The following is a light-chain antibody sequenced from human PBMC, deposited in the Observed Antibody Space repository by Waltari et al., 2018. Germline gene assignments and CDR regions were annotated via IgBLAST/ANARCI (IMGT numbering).Light chain of an antibody. CDR2: KDT. CDR1: ELPKPS. Sequence: SYELPQPPSVSVSPGQTARIPCSGEELPKPSVYWYQQKPGQAPVLLIYKDTERPSGIPERFSGATSGTTVTLTIRGVQAEDGADYFCQSADGGSRYWVFGGGTKVTVL. CDR3: QSADGGSRYWV. V-gene: IGLV3-25*03. J-gene: IGLJ3*02.